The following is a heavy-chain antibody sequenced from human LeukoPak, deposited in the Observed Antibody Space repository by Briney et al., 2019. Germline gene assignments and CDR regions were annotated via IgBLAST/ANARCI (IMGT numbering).Heavy chain of an antibody. J-gene: IGHJ6*03. Sequence: PGGSLRLSCAASGFTFSSYGMHWVRQAPGKGLEWVAFIRYDGSNKYYADSVKGRFTISRDNSKSTLYLQMNSLRAEDTTVYYCAKETGPGSSYHYYYMDVWGKGTTVTVSS. CDR2: IRYDGSNK. D-gene: IGHD3-10*01. V-gene: IGHV3-30*02. CDR3: AKETGPGSSYHYYYMDV. CDR1: GFTFSSYG.